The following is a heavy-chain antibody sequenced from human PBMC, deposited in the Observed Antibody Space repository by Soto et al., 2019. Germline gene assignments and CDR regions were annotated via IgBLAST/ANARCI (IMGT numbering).Heavy chain of an antibody. CDR2: ISAYNGNT. CDR1: GYTFTSYG. Sequence: ASVKVSCKASGYTFTSYGISWVRQAPGQGLEWMGWISAYNGNTNYAQKLQGRVTMTTDTSKNQFSLQLTSVTPEDTAVYYCARGSWDDVSGHYYMDVWDKGTTVTVSS. CDR3: ARGSWDDVSGHYYMDV. D-gene: IGHD1-1*01. J-gene: IGHJ6*03. V-gene: IGHV1-18*01.